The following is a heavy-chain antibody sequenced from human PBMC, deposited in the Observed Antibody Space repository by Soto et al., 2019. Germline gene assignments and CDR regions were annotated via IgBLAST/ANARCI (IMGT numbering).Heavy chain of an antibody. CDR2: IYHGGTT. CDR3: ARDHVMVLAWSTFDY. CDR1: GDSISSGSY. D-gene: IGHD3-10*01. V-gene: IGHV4-38-2*02. J-gene: IGHJ4*03. Sequence: SETLSLTCTVSGDSISSGSYWGWIRQPPGEGPGWIASIYHGGTTFYNPSLKSRISITVDTSKNQFSLRLTSVTAADTATYYCARDHVMVLAWSTFDYWGHGSLGTVSS.